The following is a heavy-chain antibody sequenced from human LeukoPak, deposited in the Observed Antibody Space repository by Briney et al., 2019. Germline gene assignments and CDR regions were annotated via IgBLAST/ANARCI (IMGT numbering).Heavy chain of an antibody. CDR3: AKDKIAVRPGWFDP. D-gene: IGHD6-6*01. V-gene: IGHV3-30*02. Sequence: GGSLRLSCAASGFIFSSYGMHWVRQAPGKGLEWVALIRYDGSEKYYVDSVKGRFTISRDNSKNTLYLQMNSLRAEDTAVYHCAKDKIAVRPGWFDPWGQGTLVTVSS. CDR1: GFIFSSYG. J-gene: IGHJ5*02. CDR2: IRYDGSEK.